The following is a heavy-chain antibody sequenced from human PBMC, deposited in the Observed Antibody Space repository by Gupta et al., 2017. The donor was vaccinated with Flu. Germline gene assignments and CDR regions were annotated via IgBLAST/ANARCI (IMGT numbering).Heavy chain of an antibody. D-gene: IGHD2-2*01. Sequence: APGKGLEWVSVIYSGGSTYYADSVKGRFTISRHNSKNTLYLQMNSLRAEDTAVYYCARARRCSSTSCYHNDYWGQGTLVTVSS. CDR2: IYSGGST. J-gene: IGHJ4*02. V-gene: IGHV3-53*04. CDR3: ARARRCSSTSCYHNDY.